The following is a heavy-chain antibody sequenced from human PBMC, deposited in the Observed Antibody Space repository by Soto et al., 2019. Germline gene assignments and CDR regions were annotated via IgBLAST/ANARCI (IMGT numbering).Heavy chain of an antibody. J-gene: IGHJ4*02. V-gene: IGHV4-39*01. CDR2: FYYSGST. CDR1: GGSISSSSYY. D-gene: IGHD5-18*01. CDR3: ARHYGYEVFDY. Sequence: SETLSLTCTVSGGSISSSSYYWGWIRQPPGKGLEWIGSFYYSGSTYYNPSLKSRVTISVDTSKNQFSLKLSSVTAADTAVYYFARHYGYEVFDYWGQGTLVTVSS.